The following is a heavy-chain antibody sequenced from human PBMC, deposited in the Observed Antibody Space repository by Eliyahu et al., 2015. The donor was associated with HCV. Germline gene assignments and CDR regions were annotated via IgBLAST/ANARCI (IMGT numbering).Heavy chain of an antibody. CDR2: ISWNSGSI. Sequence: EVQLVESGGGLVQPGRSLRLSCAASGFTFDDYAMHWVRQAPGKGLEWVSGISWNSGSIGYADSVKGRFTISRDNAKNSLYLQMSSLRAEDTALYYCAKDIDSSSWDYAFDIWGQGTMVTVSS. CDR1: GFTFDDYA. D-gene: IGHD6-13*01. V-gene: IGHV3-9*01. CDR3: AKDIDSSSWDYAFDI. J-gene: IGHJ3*02.